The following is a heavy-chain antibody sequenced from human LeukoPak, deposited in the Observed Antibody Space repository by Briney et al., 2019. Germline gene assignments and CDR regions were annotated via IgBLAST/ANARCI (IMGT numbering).Heavy chain of an antibody. CDR2: ISGHNDDT. CDR3: ARAGYCSGGSCYPYYYYYYMDV. Sequence: GASVKVSCKASGYTFTSYAISWVRQAPGQGLEWMGWISGHNDDTNYAQRLQGRVTMTTDTSTSTAYMELRSQRSDDTAVYYCARAGYCSGGSCYPYYYYYYMDVWGKGTTVTVSS. D-gene: IGHD2-15*01. J-gene: IGHJ6*03. CDR1: GYTFTSYA. V-gene: IGHV1-18*01.